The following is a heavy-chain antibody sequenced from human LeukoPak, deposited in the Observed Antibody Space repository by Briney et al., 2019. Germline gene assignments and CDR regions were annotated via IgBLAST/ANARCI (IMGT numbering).Heavy chain of an antibody. CDR3: ARAPRGYCSGGSCPRAAFDI. CDR2: MNPNSGNT. CDR1: GDTFTSYD. Sequence: SVKVSCKASGDTFTSYDINWVRQATGQGLEWMGWMNPNSGNTGYAQKFQGRVTMTRNTSISTAYMELSSLRSEDTAVYYCARAPRGYCSGGSCPRAAFDIWGQGTMVTVSS. V-gene: IGHV1-8*01. J-gene: IGHJ3*02. D-gene: IGHD2-15*01.